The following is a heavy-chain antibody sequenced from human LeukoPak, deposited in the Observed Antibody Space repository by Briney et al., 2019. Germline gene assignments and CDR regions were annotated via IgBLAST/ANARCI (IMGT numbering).Heavy chain of an antibody. CDR1: GGSISSYY. CDR3: ARAFSSGWYPYSIGGLWFDY. D-gene: IGHD6-19*01. CDR2: IYYTGST. V-gene: IGHV4-59*01. J-gene: IGHJ4*02. Sequence: SETLSLTCTVSGGSISSYYWSWIRQPPGKGLEWIGNIYYTGSTNYNPSLKSRVTISVDTSKNQFSLELSSVTAADTAVYYCARAFSSGWYPYSIGGLWFDYWGQGTLVTVSS.